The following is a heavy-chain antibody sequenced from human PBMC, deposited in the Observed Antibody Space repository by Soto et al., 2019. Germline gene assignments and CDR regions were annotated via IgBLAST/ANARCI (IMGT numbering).Heavy chain of an antibody. D-gene: IGHD3-3*01. CDR2: INPHGGST. J-gene: IGHJ5*02. CDR1: GDTFTSYY. CDR3: ARSSGGNFGIIIEGSNWFDP. V-gene: IGHV1-46*01. Sequence: ASVKVPCKAPGDTFTSYYLNWVRQAPGQGLEWMGVINPHGGSTKYAQKFQGRITMTRDTSRSTVYMELSSLRSDDTAIYYCARSSGGNFGIIIEGSNWFDPWGQGTLVTVSS.